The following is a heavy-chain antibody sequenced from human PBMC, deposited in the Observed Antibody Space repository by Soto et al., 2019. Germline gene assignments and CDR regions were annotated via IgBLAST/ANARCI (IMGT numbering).Heavy chain of an antibody. CDR2: IYYSGST. CDR3: ARHFVNMLVVARYYFDC. CDR1: AGSISTYY. J-gene: IGHJ4*02. V-gene: IGHV4-59*05. Sequence: SETLSLTCTVSAGSISTYYWIWIRQPPVKGLEWIGSIYYSGSTYYNPFLQSRLSISVDTSKNQFSLKLSSVTAADTAVYYCARHFVNMLVVARYYFDCWGQGNLVTVSS. D-gene: IGHD2-15*01.